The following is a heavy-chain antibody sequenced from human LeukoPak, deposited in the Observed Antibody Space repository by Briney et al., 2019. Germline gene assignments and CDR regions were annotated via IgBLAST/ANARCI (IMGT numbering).Heavy chain of an antibody. V-gene: IGHV4-61*05. J-gene: IGHJ3*02. CDR3: ARHLRYRVLDAFDI. Sequence: PSETLSLTCTVSGGSISSSSYYWSWIRQPPGKGLEWIGYIYYSGSTNYNPSLKSRVTISVDTSKNQFSLKLSSVTAADTAVYYCARHLRYRVLDAFDIWGQGTMVTVSS. CDR1: GGSISSSSYY. CDR2: IYYSGST. D-gene: IGHD2-2*02.